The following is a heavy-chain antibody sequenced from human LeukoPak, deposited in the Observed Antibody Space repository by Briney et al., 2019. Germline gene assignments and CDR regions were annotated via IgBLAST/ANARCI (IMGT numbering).Heavy chain of an antibody. J-gene: IGHJ6*04. D-gene: IGHD6-13*01. CDR2: IYYSGST. Sequence: SETLSLTCTVSGGSISSYYWSWIRQPPGKGLEWIGYIYYSGSTNYNPSLKSRITISVDTSKNQFSLKLSSVTAADTAVYYCARRGVKQLARGMDVWGKGTTVTISS. V-gene: IGHV4-59*08. CDR3: ARRGVKQLARGMDV. CDR1: GGSISSYY.